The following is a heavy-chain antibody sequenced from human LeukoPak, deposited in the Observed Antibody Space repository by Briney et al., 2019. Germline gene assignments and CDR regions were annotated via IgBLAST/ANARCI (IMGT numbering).Heavy chain of an antibody. J-gene: IGHJ4*02. D-gene: IGHD1-14*01. CDR3: AKDYRGSGEVGETGPLDY. V-gene: IGHV3-23*01. CDR1: GFTFSNYF. Sequence: GGSLRLSCAVSGFTFSNYFFNWVRQASAKGLEWVAGMDQGGGFIQYADSVKGRFTISRDNSKNTLHLQMSSLRAEDTAVYYCAKDYRGSGEVGETGPLDYWGQGTLVTVSS. CDR2: MDQGGGFI.